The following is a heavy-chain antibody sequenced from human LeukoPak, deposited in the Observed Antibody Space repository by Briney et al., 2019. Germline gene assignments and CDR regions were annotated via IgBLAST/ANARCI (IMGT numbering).Heavy chain of an antibody. CDR2: ISSRSSYI. V-gene: IGHV3-21*01. CDR1: GFPFSSHG. J-gene: IGHJ4*02. Sequence: GGSLRLSCAGSGFPFSSHGMNWARQAPGKGLEWVSSISSRSSYIYYADSVKGRFTISRDNAKNSLYLQMNSLRAEDTAVYYCARGGYGYNFFDYWGQGTLVTVSS. D-gene: IGHD5-24*01. CDR3: ARGGYGYNFFDY.